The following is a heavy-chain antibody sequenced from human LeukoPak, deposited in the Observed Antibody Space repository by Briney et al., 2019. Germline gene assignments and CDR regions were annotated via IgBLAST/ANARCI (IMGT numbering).Heavy chain of an antibody. Sequence: GGSLRLSCAASGFTFSSYAMHWVRQAPGKGLEWVAVISYDGSNKYYADSVKGRFTISRDNSKNTLYLQMNSLRAEDTAVYYCARDRDVLRYFDWTFDYWGQGTLVTVSS. CDR3: ARDRDVLRYFDWTFDY. CDR1: GFTFSSYA. J-gene: IGHJ4*02. CDR2: ISYDGSNK. V-gene: IGHV3-30-3*01. D-gene: IGHD3-9*01.